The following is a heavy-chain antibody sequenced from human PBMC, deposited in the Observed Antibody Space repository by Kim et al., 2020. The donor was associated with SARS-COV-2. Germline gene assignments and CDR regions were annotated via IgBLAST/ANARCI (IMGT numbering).Heavy chain of an antibody. CDR3: TRGLDGSVEAY. CDR1: GGPITSDY. CDR2: IYGSGGT. V-gene: IGHV4-4*07. Sequence: SETLSLTCTVSGGPITSDYWSWMRQPAGKGLEWIGRIYGSGGTTYNPSLKGRITMPIYTSKNQISLRLNSVTAADTALYFCTRGLDGSVEAYWGPGILVT. J-gene: IGHJ4*02. D-gene: IGHD6-25*01.